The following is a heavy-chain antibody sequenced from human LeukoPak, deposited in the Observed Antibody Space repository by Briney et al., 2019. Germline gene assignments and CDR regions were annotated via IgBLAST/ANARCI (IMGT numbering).Heavy chain of an antibody. CDR2: IYYSGST. J-gene: IGHJ5*02. CDR1: GVSVSSGSYY. Sequence: SETLSLTCTVSGVSVSSGSYYWSWIRQPPGKGLEWIGYIYYSGSTNYNPSLKSRVTISVDTSKNQFSLKLSSVTAADTAVYYCARANAWSGIYWTWGQGTLVTVSS. D-gene: IGHD1-26*01. CDR3: ARANAWSGIYWT. V-gene: IGHV4-61*01.